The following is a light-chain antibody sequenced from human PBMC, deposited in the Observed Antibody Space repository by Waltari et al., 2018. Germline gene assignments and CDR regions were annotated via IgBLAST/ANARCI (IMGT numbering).Light chain of an antibody. J-gene: IGKJ2*01. V-gene: IGKV1-5*03. CDR2: KAS. CDR1: QSASIW. Sequence: DIQMTQSPSTLSASVGDTVTITCRAGQSASIWVAWFQKEEGRAPKALIYKASYLESGVPSRFSGSGSGTKFTLTISSLQPDDLGTYYCQQYSTHAYTFGQGTKVEIK. CDR3: QQYSTHAYT.